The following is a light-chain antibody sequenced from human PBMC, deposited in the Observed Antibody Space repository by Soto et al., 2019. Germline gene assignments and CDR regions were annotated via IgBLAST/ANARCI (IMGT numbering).Light chain of an antibody. CDR3: QQYGDSRWT. J-gene: IGKJ1*01. CDR2: SAS. CDR1: QSVSSSY. V-gene: IGKV3-20*01. Sequence: EIVMTQSPATLSVSPGERATLSCRASQSVSSSYLAWYQQKPGQAPRLLIYSASHRATGIPDRFSGSESGTDFTLTISRLEPEHFAVYYCQQYGDSRWTFGQGTKVDIK.